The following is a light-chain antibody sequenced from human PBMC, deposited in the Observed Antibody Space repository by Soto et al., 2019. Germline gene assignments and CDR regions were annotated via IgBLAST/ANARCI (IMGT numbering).Light chain of an antibody. V-gene: IGKV3-20*01. Sequence: ETVLTQSPATLPLSTGERATLSCRASQTIRSNYLAWYRQTPGQAPRHLIYGASNRATGIADRFSGSGSGAYFTLIISSLEPEDFALYYCQQYGSSPWTFGKGNKVEIK. J-gene: IGKJ1*01. CDR2: GAS. CDR1: QTIRSNY. CDR3: QQYGSSPWT.